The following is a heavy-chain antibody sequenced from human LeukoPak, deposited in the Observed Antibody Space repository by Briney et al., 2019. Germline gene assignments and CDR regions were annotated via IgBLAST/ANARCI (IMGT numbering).Heavy chain of an antibody. V-gene: IGHV3-30*18. CDR1: GFTFSSYG. CDR3: AKVPGLDYYDSSGYYLPDNYYYGMDV. J-gene: IGHJ6*02. Sequence: PGGSLRLSCAASGFTFSSYGMHWVRQAPGKGLEWVAVISYDGSNKYYADSVKGRFTISRDNSKNTLYLQMNSLRAEDTAVYYCAKVPGLDYYDSSGYYLPDNYYYGMDVWGQGTTVTVSS. CDR2: ISYDGSNK. D-gene: IGHD3-22*01.